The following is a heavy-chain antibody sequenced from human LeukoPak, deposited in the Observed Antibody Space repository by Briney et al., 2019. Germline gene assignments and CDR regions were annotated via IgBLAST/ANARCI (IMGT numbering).Heavy chain of an antibody. CDR2: VYYSGST. CDR1: GGSISSSSYY. D-gene: IGHD3-10*01. J-gene: IGHJ4*02. CDR3: ARLGTGTYYTPTD. V-gene: IGHV4-39*01. Sequence: SETLSLTCTVSGGSISSSSYYWGWIRQPPGKGPEWIGSVYYSGSTYYNPSLKSRVTISADTSKNKFSLKLSSVTAADTAVYYCARLGTGTYYTPTDWGQGTLVTVSS.